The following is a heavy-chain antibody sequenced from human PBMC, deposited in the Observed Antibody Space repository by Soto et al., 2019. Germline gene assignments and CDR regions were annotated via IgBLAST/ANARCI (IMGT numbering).Heavy chain of an antibody. CDR2: IKSKTDGGTT. V-gene: IGHV3-15*07. CDR3: TTDGLKKYSSSWTPWGYYYYGMDV. J-gene: IGHJ6*02. Sequence: EVQLVESGGGLVKPGGSLRLSCAASGFTFSNAWMNWVRQAPGKGLEWVGRIKSKTDGGTTDYAAPVKGRFTISRDDSKNTLYLQMNSLKTEDTAVYYCTTDGLKKYSSSWTPWGYYYYGMDVWGQGTTVTVSS. D-gene: IGHD6-6*01. CDR1: GFTFSNAW.